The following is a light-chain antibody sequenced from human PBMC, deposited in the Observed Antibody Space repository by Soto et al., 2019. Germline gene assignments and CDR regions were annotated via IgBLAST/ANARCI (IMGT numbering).Light chain of an antibody. CDR3: QQYDRSPWT. CDR1: QSVSSNY. V-gene: IGKV3-20*01. J-gene: IGKJ1*01. Sequence: VVLTQSPGTLSLSPGERATLSCRASQSVSSNYLAWFQQKPGQAPRLLIYGASTRATGIPDRFSGSGSGTEFTLTISRLGPEDFAVYYCQQYDRSPWTFGQGTKVEVK. CDR2: GAS.